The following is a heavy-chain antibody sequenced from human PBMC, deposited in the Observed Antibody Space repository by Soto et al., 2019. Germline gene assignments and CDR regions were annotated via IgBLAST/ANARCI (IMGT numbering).Heavy chain of an antibody. CDR3: ARYRREAVAGYTLDN. CDR1: GGSIIGYY. J-gene: IGHJ4*02. D-gene: IGHD6-13*01. V-gene: IGHV4-4*07. CDR2: IYSDGST. Sequence: PSETLSLTCTVSGGSIIGYYWSCLRQPAGRGLEWIGRIYSDGSTNYNPSLKSRGTISEDTSKSQFSLKVNSMTAADTAVYYCARYRREAVAGYTLDNWGQGILVTVSS.